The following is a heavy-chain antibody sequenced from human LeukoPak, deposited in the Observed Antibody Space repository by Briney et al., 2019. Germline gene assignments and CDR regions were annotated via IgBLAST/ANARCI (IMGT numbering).Heavy chain of an antibody. V-gene: IGHV3-30*02. CDR2: VRYDGSNK. CDR3: AKDVAPSNYYYMDV. J-gene: IGHJ6*03. Sequence: PGGSLRLSCAASGITFSNAWMTWVRQAPGKGLEWVAFVRYDGSNKQFADSVKGRFTTSRDNSKKTLFLLMNSLTTEDTAVYYCAKDVAPSNYYYMDVWGKGTTVTVSS. CDR1: GITFSNAW.